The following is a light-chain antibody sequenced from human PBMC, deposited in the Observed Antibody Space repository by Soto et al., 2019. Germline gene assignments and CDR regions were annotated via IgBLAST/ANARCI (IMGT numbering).Light chain of an antibody. J-gene: IGKJ1*01. Sequence: EIVLTQSPGTLSLSPGERATLSCRASQSVNSNYLAWNQQKPGQGPRLLMYGTSSRATGIPDRFSGSGSGTDFTHNISRLQPEDLAVYYCQQYDNPPRTFGQKTSEEIK. V-gene: IGKV3-20*01. CDR1: QSVNSNY. CDR3: QQYDNPPRT. CDR2: GTS.